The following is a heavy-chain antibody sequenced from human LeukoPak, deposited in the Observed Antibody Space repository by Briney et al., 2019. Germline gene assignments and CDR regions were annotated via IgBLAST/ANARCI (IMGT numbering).Heavy chain of an antibody. V-gene: IGHV3-23*01. CDR1: GFTFSSYA. CDR3: ARGSGDYVRY. J-gene: IGHJ4*02. D-gene: IGHD3-10*01. CDR2: FSGSGGTT. Sequence: GGSLRLSCAASGFTFSSYAMNWVRQAPGRGLEWVSGFSGSGGTTYYADSVKGRFTISRDNSKNTLYLQMNSLRAEDTAVYYCARGSGDYVRYWGQGTLVTVSS.